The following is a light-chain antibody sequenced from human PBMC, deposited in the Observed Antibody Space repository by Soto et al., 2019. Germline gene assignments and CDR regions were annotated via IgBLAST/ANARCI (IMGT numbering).Light chain of an antibody. V-gene: IGKV1-39*01. J-gene: IGKJ5*01. CDR2: GAS. CDR3: QLSHTTIT. CDR1: QTIATF. Sequence: DIQMTQSPSSLSASVGDRVTITCRASQTIATFLNWYQQKPGKAPKLLIYGASTLQSGVPSRFSGSGSGADFTLTISSLQPEDSATYYCQLSHTTITFGQGTRMEIK.